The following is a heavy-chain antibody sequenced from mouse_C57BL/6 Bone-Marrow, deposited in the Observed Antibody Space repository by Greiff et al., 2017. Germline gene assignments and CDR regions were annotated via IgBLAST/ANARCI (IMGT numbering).Heavy chain of an antibody. CDR3: ARDYGSSYWYFDV. Sequence: VKLVESGPELVKPGASVKLSCKASGYTFTSYAINWVKQRPGQGLEWIGWIYPRDGSTKYNEKFKGKATLTVDTSSSTAYMELHSLTSEDSAVYFCARDYGSSYWYFDVWGTGTTVTVSS. J-gene: IGHJ1*03. CDR1: GYTFTSYA. V-gene: IGHV1-85*01. D-gene: IGHD1-1*01. CDR2: IYPRDGST.